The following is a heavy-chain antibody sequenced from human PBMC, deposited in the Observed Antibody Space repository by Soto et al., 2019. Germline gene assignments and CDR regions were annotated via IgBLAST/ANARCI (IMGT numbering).Heavy chain of an antibody. CDR3: ARHMGSIDQLLRDYYYYYGMDV. V-gene: IGHV5-51*01. CDR1: GYSFTSYW. D-gene: IGHD2-2*01. J-gene: IGHJ6*02. CDR2: IYPGDSDT. Sequence: GESLKISCKGSGYSFTSYWIGWVRQMPGKGLEWMGIIYPGDSDTRYSPSFQGQVTISADKSISTAYLQWSSLKASDTAMYYCARHMGSIDQLLRDYYYYYGMDVWGQGTTVTVSS.